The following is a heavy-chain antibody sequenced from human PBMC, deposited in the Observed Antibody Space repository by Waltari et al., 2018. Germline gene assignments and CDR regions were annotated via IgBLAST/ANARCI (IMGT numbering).Heavy chain of an antibody. D-gene: IGHD2-15*01. CDR2: VDPEDGET. J-gene: IGHJ5*02. Sequence: EVQLVQSGAEVKKPGATVKISCKVSGYTFTDYYMHWVQQAPGKGLAWMGLVDPEDGETIYAEKFQGRVTITADTSTDTAYMELSSLRSEDTAVYYCATEGGVYCSGGSCYPRYNWFDPWGQGTLVTVSS. CDR1: GYTFTDYY. CDR3: ATEGGVYCSGGSCYPRYNWFDP. V-gene: IGHV1-69-2*01.